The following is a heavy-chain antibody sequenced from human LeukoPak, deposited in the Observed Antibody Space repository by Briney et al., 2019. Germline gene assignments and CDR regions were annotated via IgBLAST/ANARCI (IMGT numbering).Heavy chain of an antibody. V-gene: IGHV4-59*01. CDR1: GGSISGYY. J-gene: IGHJ4*02. CDR3: ARAAHYSSRNFDF. Sequence: PSETLSLTCTVSGGSISGYYWSWIRQPPGKGLEWIGYIYNSGSTNYNPFLKSRVTISVVTSKNQLSLKLKSVTAADTAVYYCARAAHYSSRNFDFWGQGTLVTVSS. CDR2: IYNSGST. D-gene: IGHD6-13*01.